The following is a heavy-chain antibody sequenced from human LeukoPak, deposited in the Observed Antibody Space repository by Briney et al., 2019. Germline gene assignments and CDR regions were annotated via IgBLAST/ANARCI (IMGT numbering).Heavy chain of an antibody. CDR3: ARVLAVAGKIPP. D-gene: IGHD6-19*01. CDR2: INTDGSST. Sequence: PGGSLRLSCAASGFTFSSYWIHWVRQAPGKGLVWVSRINTDGSSTNYADSVKGRFTISRDNAKNTVYLQMNSLRAEDTAVYYCARVLAVAGKIPPWGQGTMVTVSS. V-gene: IGHV3-74*01. CDR1: GFTFSSYW. J-gene: IGHJ3*01.